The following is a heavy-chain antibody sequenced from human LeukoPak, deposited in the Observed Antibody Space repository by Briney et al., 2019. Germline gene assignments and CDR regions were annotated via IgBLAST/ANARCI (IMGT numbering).Heavy chain of an antibody. J-gene: IGHJ6*02. V-gene: IGHV4-59*01. CDR1: GGXISSYY. CDR3: ARERRGYDILTGYFDYYYGMDV. Sequence: SETLSLTCTVSGGXISSYYCSWIRQPPGKGLEWIGYIYYSGSTNYNPSLKSRVTISVDTSKNQFSLKLSSVTAADTAVYYCARERRGYDILTGYFDYYYGMDVWGQGTTVTVSS. D-gene: IGHD3-9*01. CDR2: IYYSGST.